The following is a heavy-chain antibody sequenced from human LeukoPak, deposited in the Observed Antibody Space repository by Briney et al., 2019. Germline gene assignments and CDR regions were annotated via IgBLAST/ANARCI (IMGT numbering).Heavy chain of an antibody. Sequence: SETLSLTCAVSGGSISSGGYSWSWIRQPPGKGLEWIGYIYYSGSTYYNPSLKSRVTISVDTSKSQFSLKLSSVTAADTAVYYCAREDGELSMGYWGQGTLVTVSS. CDR1: GGSISSGGYS. CDR3: AREDGELSMGY. CDR2: IYYSGST. D-gene: IGHD3-10*01. V-gene: IGHV4-30-4*07. J-gene: IGHJ4*02.